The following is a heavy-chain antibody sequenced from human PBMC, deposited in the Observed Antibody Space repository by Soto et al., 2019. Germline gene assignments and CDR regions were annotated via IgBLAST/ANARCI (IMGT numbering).Heavy chain of an antibody. CDR3: AKDLAATATGDSFDI. Sequence: EVQLLESGGGLVQPGGSLRLSCAASGFTFSTYAMTWVRQAPGKGLEWVSSVTNSGSNTYHADSVKGRFTISRDNSKNMLSLQMNSLRAEDTALYYCAKDLAATATGDSFDIWGQGTMVTVSS. J-gene: IGHJ3*02. CDR1: GFTFSTYA. V-gene: IGHV3-23*01. CDR2: VTNSGSNT. D-gene: IGHD1-1*01.